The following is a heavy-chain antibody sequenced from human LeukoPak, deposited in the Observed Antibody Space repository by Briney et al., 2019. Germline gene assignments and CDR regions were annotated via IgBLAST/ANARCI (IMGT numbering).Heavy chain of an antibody. CDR3: ARGGRSSGWYGGALRYYGMDV. D-gene: IGHD6-19*01. CDR1: GGSFSGYY. Sequence: PSETLSLTCAVYGGSFSGYYWSWIRQPPGKGLEWIGEINHSGSTNYNPSLKSRVTISVDTSKNQFSLKLSSVTAADTAVYYCARGGRSSGWYGGALRYYGMDVWGQGTTVTVSS. CDR2: INHSGST. V-gene: IGHV4-34*01. J-gene: IGHJ6*02.